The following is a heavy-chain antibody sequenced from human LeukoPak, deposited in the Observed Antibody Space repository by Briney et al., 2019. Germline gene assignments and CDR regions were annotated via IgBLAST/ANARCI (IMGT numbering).Heavy chain of an antibody. J-gene: IGHJ4*02. CDR2: ISASGRTT. CDR1: GFPFRNYS. D-gene: IGHD3-10*01. V-gene: IGHV3-23*01. CDR3: AKDDAGFGEDFDS. Sequence: GGSLRLSCTTSGFPFRNYSMNWVRQAPGRGLQWVSAISASGRTTQYADPVKGRFTISRDNSRNTLYLHIDSLRPDDTALYFCAKDDAGFGEDFDSWGQGTLVIVSS.